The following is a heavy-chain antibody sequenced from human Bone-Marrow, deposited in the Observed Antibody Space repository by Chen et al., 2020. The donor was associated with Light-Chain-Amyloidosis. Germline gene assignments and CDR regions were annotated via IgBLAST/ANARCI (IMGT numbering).Heavy chain of an antibody. V-gene: IGHV4-59*08. CDR1: GGSISSYY. CDR3: ARLYTVTTGNWFDP. D-gene: IGHD4-17*01. J-gene: IGHJ5*02. CDR2: VYYSGTT. Sequence: QVQLQESGPGLVKPSETLSLTCTVPGGSISSYYWSWIRQPPGKGLEWIGYVYYSGTTNYNPSLKSRVTVSLDTSKNHFSLKLSSGTAADTAVYYCARLYTVTTGNWFDPWGQGILVTVSS.